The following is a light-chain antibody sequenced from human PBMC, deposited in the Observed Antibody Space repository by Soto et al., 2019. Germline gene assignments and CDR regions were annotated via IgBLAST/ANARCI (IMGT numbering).Light chain of an antibody. CDR3: QQRSNWPIT. Sequence: EIVLTQSPATLSLSPGERATLSCRASQSVSSYVAWYQQKPGQAPRLLIYDASNRATGIPARFSGSGSGTDFTLTISSLEPEDFAVYYCQQRSNWPITVGQGTRLEIK. J-gene: IGKJ5*01. CDR1: QSVSSY. CDR2: DAS. V-gene: IGKV3-11*01.